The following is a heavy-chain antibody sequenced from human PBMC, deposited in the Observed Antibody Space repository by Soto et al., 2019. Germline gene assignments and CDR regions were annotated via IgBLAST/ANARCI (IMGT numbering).Heavy chain of an antibody. J-gene: IGHJ6*02. Sequence: GGSLRLSCAASGFTFSSYGMHWVRQAPGKGLEWVAVIWYDGSNKYYADSVKGRFTISRDNSKNTLYLQMNSLRAEDTAVYYCARGRVHYYGSGSDYYYYGMDVWGQGTTVTVS. V-gene: IGHV3-33*01. CDR1: GFTFSSYG. CDR3: ARGRVHYYGSGSDYYYYGMDV. D-gene: IGHD3-10*01. CDR2: IWYDGSNK.